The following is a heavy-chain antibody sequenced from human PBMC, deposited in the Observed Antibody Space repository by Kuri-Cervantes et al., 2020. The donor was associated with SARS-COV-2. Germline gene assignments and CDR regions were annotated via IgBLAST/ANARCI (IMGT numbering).Heavy chain of an antibody. Sequence: SETLSLTCAVYGGSFSGYYWSWIRQPPGKGLERIGEINHSGSTDYNPSLKSRVTISVDTSKNQFSLKLSSVTAADTAVYYCARGRRYSLPGGLDYWGQGTLVTVSS. CDR1: GGSFSGYY. CDR3: ARGRRYSLPGGLDY. J-gene: IGHJ4*02. CDR2: INHSGST. V-gene: IGHV4-34*01. D-gene: IGHD3-9*01.